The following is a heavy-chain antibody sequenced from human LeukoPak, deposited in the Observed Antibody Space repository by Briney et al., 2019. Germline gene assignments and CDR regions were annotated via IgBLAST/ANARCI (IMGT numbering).Heavy chain of an antibody. D-gene: IGHD6-13*01. Sequence: PGRSLRLSCATSGFSFTAYTIHWVRQAPGEGPAWVALASGDGIHKQYAASVQGRFTISRDNSESTVYLEMNSLKDGDTGIYYCARAVSSSWYAAYWGHGTRVTVSS. V-gene: IGHV3-30*04. J-gene: IGHJ4*01. CDR1: GFSFTAYT. CDR2: ASGDGIHK. CDR3: ARAVSSSWYAAY.